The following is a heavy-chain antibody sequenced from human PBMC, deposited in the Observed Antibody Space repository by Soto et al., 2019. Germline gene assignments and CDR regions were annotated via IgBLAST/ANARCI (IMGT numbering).Heavy chain of an antibody. D-gene: IGHD1-26*01. V-gene: IGHV4-39*01. CDR1: GGSISSSSHY. J-gene: IGHJ4*02. CDR3: VRSYSYISDFDY. Sequence: QLQLQESGPGLVKPSETMSLTCTVSGGSISSSSHYWGWIRQPPGKGREWIGSIYYSGNTFYKPSLKSRVTISVDTSKNQFSLKLSSVTAADTAVYYCVRSYSYISDFDYWGQGTLVTVSS. CDR2: IYYSGNT.